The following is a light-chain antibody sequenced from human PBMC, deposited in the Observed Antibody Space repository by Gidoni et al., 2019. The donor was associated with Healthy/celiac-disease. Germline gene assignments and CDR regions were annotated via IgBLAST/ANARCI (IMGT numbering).Light chain of an antibody. V-gene: IGLV2-14*01. J-gene: IGLJ1*01. CDR1: ISDVGGYNY. Sequence: QSALTQPASVSGSPGQSITISCTGTISDVGGYNYVSWDQQHPGKAPKLMIYEVSNRPSGVSNRFSGAKSGNTASLTISGLQAEDEADYYCSSYTSSSTLYVFGTGTKVTVL. CDR3: SSYTSSSTLYV. CDR2: EVS.